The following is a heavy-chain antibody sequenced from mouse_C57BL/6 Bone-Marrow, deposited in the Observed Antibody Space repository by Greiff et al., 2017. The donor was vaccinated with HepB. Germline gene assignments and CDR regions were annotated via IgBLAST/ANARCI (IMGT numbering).Heavy chain of an antibody. J-gene: IGHJ3*01. V-gene: IGHV1-82*01. CDR1: GYAFSSSW. CDR2: IYPGDGDT. CDR3: ARRQLGYSGGFAY. D-gene: IGHD6-5*01. Sequence: QVQLQQSGPELVKPGASVKISCKASGYAFSSSWMNWVKQRPGKGLEWIGRIYPGDGDTNYNGKFKGKATLTADKSSSTAYMQLSSLTSEDSAVYFCARRQLGYSGGFAYWGQGTLVTVSA.